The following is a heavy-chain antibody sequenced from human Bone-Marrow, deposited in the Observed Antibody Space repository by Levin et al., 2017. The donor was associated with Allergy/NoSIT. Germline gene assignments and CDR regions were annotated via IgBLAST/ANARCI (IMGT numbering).Heavy chain of an antibody. D-gene: IGHD3-9*01. V-gene: IGHV4-30-2*06. CDR3: ARGTYDHQTGYFLPDVFDV. J-gene: IGHJ3*01. CDR2: FSFPSRL. Sequence: SQTLSLTCTVSGASVRTPGYSWGWVRQFPGGGLESLGYFSFPSRLNYAERAQYNPLLEGRVSFSVDRSQNHFSLTLDSVTAADTAVYFCARGTYDHQTGYFLPDVFDVWGPGT. CDR1: GASVRTPGYS.